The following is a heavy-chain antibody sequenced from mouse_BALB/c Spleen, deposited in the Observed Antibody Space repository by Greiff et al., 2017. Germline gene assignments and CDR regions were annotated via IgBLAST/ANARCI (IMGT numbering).Heavy chain of an antibody. CDR1: GFTFSSYY. J-gene: IGHJ2*01. CDR2: INSNGGST. CDR3: ARRSTTASLDY. D-gene: IGHD1-2*01. Sequence: EVQLVESGGGLVKLGGSLKLSCAASGFTFSSYYMSWVRQTPEKRLELVAAINSNGGSTYYPDTVKGRFTISRDNAKNTLYLQMSSLKSEDTALYYCARRSTTASLDYWGQGTTLTVSS. V-gene: IGHV5-6-2*01.